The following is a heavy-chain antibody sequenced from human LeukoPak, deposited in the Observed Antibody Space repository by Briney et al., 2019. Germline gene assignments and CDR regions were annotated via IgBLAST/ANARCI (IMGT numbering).Heavy chain of an antibody. J-gene: IGHJ4*02. Sequence: SETLSLTCTVSGGSISSYYWSWIRQPPGKGPEWIGYIYTSGSTNYNPSLKSRVTISVDTSKNQFSLKLSSVTAADTAVYYCARLRGEMDPFDYWGQGTLVTVSS. CDR2: IYTSGST. D-gene: IGHD3-10*01. CDR1: GGSISSYY. V-gene: IGHV4-4*09. CDR3: ARLRGEMDPFDY.